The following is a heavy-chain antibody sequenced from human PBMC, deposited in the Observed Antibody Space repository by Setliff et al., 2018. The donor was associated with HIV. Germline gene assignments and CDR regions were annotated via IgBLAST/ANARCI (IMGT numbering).Heavy chain of an antibody. J-gene: IGHJ3*02. D-gene: IGHD1-26*01. V-gene: IGHV4-4*09. Sequence: PSETLSLTCTVSGGSITNYYWSWIRQPPGKGLQWIGYIYTSGSTNYNPSLKSRVTISVDTSKNQFSLKLSSVTAADTAVYYCARRPRIVGVRKNAFDIWGQGTMVTVSS. CDR2: IYTSGST. CDR1: GGSITNYY. CDR3: ARRPRIVGVRKNAFDI.